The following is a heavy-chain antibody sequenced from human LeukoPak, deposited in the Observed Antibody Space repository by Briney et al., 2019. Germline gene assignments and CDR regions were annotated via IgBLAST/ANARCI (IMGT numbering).Heavy chain of an antibody. J-gene: IGHJ6*02. V-gene: IGHV4-59*08. CDR3: ARHILYIAAGDYGMDV. CDR1: GGSISSYY. Sequence: SETLSLTCTVSGGSISSYYWSWIRQPPGKGLEGIGHIYYSGSTNYNPSLKSRVPISVDTSKNQFSLKLSSVTAADTGVYYCARHILYIAAGDYGMDVWGQGTTVTVSS. D-gene: IGHD6-13*01. CDR2: IYYSGST.